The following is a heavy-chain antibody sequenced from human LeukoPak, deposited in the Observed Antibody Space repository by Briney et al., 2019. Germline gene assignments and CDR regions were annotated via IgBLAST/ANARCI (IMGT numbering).Heavy chain of an antibody. CDR2: MSGSGDTT. J-gene: IGHJ1*01. CDR3: AKDPGRYFDWLFPTDEYFQH. CDR1: GFTFSNYA. D-gene: IGHD3-9*01. Sequence: PGGSLRLSCAASGFTFSNYATSWVRQAPGKGLEWVSAMSGSGDTTHYADSVKGRLTISRDNSKNTLYLQMNSLRAEDTAIYYCAKDPGRYFDWLFPTDEYFQHWGQGTLVTVSS. V-gene: IGHV3-23*01.